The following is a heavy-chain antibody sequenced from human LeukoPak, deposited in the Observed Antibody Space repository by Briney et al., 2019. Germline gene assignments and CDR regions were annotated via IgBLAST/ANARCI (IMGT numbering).Heavy chain of an antibody. CDR3: ARGGMSTYYDSGGYFSY. CDR1: GGSISSYY. CDR2: VSYSGDT. V-gene: IGHV4-59*01. Sequence: KPSETLSLTCTVSGGSISSYYWSWIRQPPGKGLEWIGYVSYSGDTNYNPSLRSRVTMSVDTSKNQFSLKLSSVSAADTAVYFCARGGMSTYYDSGGYFSYWGQGAPATVSS. D-gene: IGHD3-22*01. J-gene: IGHJ4*02.